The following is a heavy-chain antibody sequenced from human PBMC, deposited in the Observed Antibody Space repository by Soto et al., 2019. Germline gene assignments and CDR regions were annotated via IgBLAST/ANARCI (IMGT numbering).Heavy chain of an antibody. CDR2: IIPIFGTA. D-gene: IGHD5-18*01. J-gene: IGHJ4*02. CDR3: ARVKFQRPAGYSYGLHYYFDY. CDR1: GGTFSSYA. V-gene: IGHV1-69*13. Sequence: ASVKVSCKASGGTFSSYAISWVRQAPGQGLEWMGGIIPIFGTANYAQKFQGRVTITADESTSTAYMELSSLRSEDTAVYYCARVKFQRPAGYSYGLHYYFDYWGQGTLVTVSS.